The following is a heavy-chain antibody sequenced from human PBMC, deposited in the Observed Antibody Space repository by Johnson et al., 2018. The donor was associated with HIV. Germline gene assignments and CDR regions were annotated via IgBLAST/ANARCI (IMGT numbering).Heavy chain of an antibody. D-gene: IGHD2-8*01. CDR2: ISWNSCTK. V-gene: IGHV3-9*01. J-gene: IGHJ3*02. Sequence: VQLVESGGGLVHPGRSLRLSCAASGFTFNDYAMHWVRQAPGKGLEWVSHISWNSCTKGYADSVKGRFTISRDNAKNSLYLQMHSLRGDDTALYYCPKDIDAVPLAAFDAFDIWGQVTMVTVSS. CDR3: PKDIDAVPLAAFDAFDI. CDR1: GFTFNDYA.